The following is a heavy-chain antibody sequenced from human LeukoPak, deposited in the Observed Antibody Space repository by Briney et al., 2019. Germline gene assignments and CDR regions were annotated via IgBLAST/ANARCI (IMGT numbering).Heavy chain of an antibody. CDR2: ITGSGGNT. J-gene: IGHJ4*02. CDR3: AKMVGATGAVIDY. CDR1: GFTFSNYA. Sequence: PGGSLRLSCAASGFTFSNYAMSWVRQAPGKGLEWVSAITGSGGNTYYSDSVKGRFTISRDTSKNTLNLQMNSLRADDTAVYYCAKMVGATGAVIDYWGQGTLVTVSS. D-gene: IGHD1-26*01. V-gene: IGHV3-23*01.